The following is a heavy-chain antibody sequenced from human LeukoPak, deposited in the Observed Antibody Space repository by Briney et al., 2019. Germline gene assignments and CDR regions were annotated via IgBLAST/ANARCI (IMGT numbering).Heavy chain of an antibody. Sequence: GGSLRLSCAASGITVSSNYMSWVRQAPGKGLEWVSVMYSGGNTYYADSVKGRFTISRDKSKNTLYLQMNSLRAEDTAVYYCARGIGSTVFFDHWGQGTLVTVSS. V-gene: IGHV3-53*01. J-gene: IGHJ4*02. CDR2: MYSGGNT. CDR3: ARGIGSTVFFDH. CDR1: GITVSSNY. D-gene: IGHD4-11*01.